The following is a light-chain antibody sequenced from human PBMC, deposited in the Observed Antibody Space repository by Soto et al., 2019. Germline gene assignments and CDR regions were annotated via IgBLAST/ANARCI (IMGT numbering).Light chain of an antibody. CDR1: SGSIASNY. CDR2: EDN. CDR3: QSYDATNQV. Sequence: NFMLTQPHSVSESPGKTVIISCTRSSGSIASNYVQWYQQRPGSSPTTVIYEDNQRPSGVPDRFSGSIDSSSNSGALTISGLETEDEADYYCQSYDATNQVFGGGTKLTVL. V-gene: IGLV6-57*01. J-gene: IGLJ3*02.